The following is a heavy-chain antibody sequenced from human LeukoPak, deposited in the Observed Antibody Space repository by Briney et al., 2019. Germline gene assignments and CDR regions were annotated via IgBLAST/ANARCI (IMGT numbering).Heavy chain of an antibody. D-gene: IGHD6-19*01. J-gene: IGHJ4*02. CDR2: IYNTGST. CDR1: DGSIRSYY. V-gene: IGHV4-59*01. CDR3: ARAVSGYYFDY. Sequence: SETLSLTCTVSDGSIRSYYRSWIRQPPGMGLEWNGDIYNTGSTTYNPSLKSRVTISVVRSRNLSSLNLGSVTAADTAVYYCARAVSGYYFDYWGQGTLVAVSS.